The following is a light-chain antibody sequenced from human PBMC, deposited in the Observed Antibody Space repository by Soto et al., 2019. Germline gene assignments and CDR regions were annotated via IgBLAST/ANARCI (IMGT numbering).Light chain of an antibody. Sequence: TQSPGTLSLSPGERATLSCRASQSISTRLAWYQQKSGKAPHLLICDASTLESGVSSRFSGSGSGTEFTLTISSLQAADFATYSCQQYNTYPWTFGQGTKVDIK. V-gene: IGKV1-5*01. CDR3: QQYNTYPWT. CDR2: DAS. J-gene: IGKJ1*01. CDR1: QSISTR.